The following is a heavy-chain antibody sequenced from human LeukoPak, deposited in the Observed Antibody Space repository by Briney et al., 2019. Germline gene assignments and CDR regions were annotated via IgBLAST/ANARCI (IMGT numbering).Heavy chain of an antibody. Sequence: GGSLRLSCAVSGFTFDDYAMEWVRQAPGKGLEWVSGISWNSGSIGYGDSVKGRFTISRDNAKNSLFLQMNSLRAEDTAVCYCARQVGSTKYHFDSWGQGTLVTVSS. V-gene: IGHV3-9*01. CDR1: GFTFDDYA. CDR3: ARQVGSTKYHFDS. D-gene: IGHD1-26*01. CDR2: ISWNSGSI. J-gene: IGHJ4*02.